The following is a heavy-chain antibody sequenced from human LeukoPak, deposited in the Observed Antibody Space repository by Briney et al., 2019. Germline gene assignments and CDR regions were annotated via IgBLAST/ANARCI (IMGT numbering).Heavy chain of an antibody. D-gene: IGHD6-19*01. J-gene: IGHJ4*02. Sequence: GSLRLSCAASGFTFSSYWMHWVRQAPGKGLVWVSRISDGGSTTTYADSVKGRFTISRDNSKNTLYLQMNSLRAEDTAVYYCARDLGSGWNFDYWGQGTLVTVSS. V-gene: IGHV3-74*01. CDR1: GFTFSSYW. CDR2: ISDGGSTT. CDR3: ARDLGSGWNFDY.